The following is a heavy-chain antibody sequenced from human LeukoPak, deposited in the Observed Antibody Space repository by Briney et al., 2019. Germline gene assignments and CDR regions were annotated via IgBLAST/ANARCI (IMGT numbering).Heavy chain of an antibody. CDR3: AGARHGDYRWDY. CDR1: GYSFTNYW. D-gene: IGHD4-17*01. CDR2: IHSADSNT. V-gene: IGHV5-51*01. Sequence: GESLKISCEDSGYSFTNYWIGWVRQMPGKGLEWMGIIHSADSNTKYSPSFQGQVTISADKSISTAYLQWSGLKASDTAMYYCAGARHGDYRWDYWGQGTLVTVSS. J-gene: IGHJ4*02.